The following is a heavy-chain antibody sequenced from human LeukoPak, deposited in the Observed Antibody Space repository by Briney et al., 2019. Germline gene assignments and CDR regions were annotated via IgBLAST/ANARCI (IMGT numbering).Heavy chain of an antibody. CDR3: ARTNIAAAGTDY. V-gene: IGHV3-21*01. J-gene: IGHJ4*02. CDR2: ISSSSTYI. Sequence: GSLRLSCVASGFTFSSYTMNWVRQAPGQGLEWVSSISSSSTYIYYADSVKGRFTISRDNAKNSLYLQMNSLRAEDTAVFYCARTNIAAAGTDYWGQGTLVTVSS. CDR1: GFTFSSYT. D-gene: IGHD6-13*01.